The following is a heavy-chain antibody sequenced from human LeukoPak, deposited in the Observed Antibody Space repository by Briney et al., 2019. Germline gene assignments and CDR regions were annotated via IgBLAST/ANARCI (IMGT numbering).Heavy chain of an antibody. CDR2: IRYDGSYK. J-gene: IGHJ6*03. CDR1: GFAFSNYG. D-gene: IGHD3-10*01. Sequence: GGSLRLSCVASGFAFSNYGMHWVRQAPGKGLEWVTFIRYDGSYKYYADSLKGRFTISRDNSKNTLYLQMNSLRAEGTAVYYCAQGSGSYPRYYYIDVWGKGTTVTVSS. CDR3: AQGSGSYPRYYYIDV. V-gene: IGHV3-30*02.